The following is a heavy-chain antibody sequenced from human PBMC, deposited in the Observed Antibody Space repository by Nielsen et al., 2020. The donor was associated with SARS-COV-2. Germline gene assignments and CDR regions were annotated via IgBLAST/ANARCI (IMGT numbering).Heavy chain of an antibody. CDR1: GFTFSSHG. J-gene: IGHJ6*02. D-gene: IGHD4-17*01. CDR2: IWYDGSNK. Sequence: GESLKISCAASGFTFSSHGMHWVRQAPGKGLEWVAVIWYDGSNKYYADSVKGRFTISRDNSKNSLYLQMNSLRAEDTALYYCMTTVTGSYYYGMDVWGQGTTVTVSS. V-gene: IGHV3-33*08. CDR3: MTTVTGSYYYGMDV.